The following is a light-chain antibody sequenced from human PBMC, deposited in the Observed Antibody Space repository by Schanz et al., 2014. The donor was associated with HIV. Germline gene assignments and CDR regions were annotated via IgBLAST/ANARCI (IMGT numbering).Light chain of an antibody. V-gene: IGLV3-21*04. CDR3: QMFDTSNHGQ. CDR2: YDD. J-gene: IGLJ2*01. Sequence: SYVLTQPPSVSVAPGKTARITCGGDNIGGYGVHWYQQKPGQAPVLVIFYDDERPSGTPARFSGSNSGNTATLTISGVEAGDEADYYCQMFDTSNHGQFGGGTKLTVL. CDR1: NIGGYG.